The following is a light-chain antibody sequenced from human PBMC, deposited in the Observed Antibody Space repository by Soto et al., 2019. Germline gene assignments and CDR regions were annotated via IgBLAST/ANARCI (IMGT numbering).Light chain of an antibody. CDR1: SSNIGNNY. J-gene: IGLJ1*01. CDR2: DNN. CDR3: GTWDSSLSAGQV. Sequence: QSVLTQPPSVSAAPGQKVTISCSGSSSNIGNNYVSWYQQLPGTAPKLLIYDNNKRPSGIPDRFSGSKSVTSATLGITGLQTGDEADYYCGTWDSSLSAGQVFGTGTKLTVL. V-gene: IGLV1-51*01.